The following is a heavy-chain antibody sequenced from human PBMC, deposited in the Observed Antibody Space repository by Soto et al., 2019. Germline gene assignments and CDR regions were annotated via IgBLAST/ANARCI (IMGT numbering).Heavy chain of an antibody. Sequence: SETLSLTCAVYGGSFSGYYWSWIRQPPGKGLEWIGEINHSGSTNYNPSLKSRVTISVDTSKNQFSLKLSSVTAADTAVYYCATAHSYDLAGSSWYLDYWGQGTLVTVSS. CDR3: ATAHSYDLAGSSWYLDY. CDR1: GGSFSGYY. J-gene: IGHJ4*02. V-gene: IGHV4-34*01. CDR2: INHSGST. D-gene: IGHD6-13*01.